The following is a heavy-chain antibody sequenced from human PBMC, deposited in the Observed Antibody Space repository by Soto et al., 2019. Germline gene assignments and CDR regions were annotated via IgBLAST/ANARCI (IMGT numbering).Heavy chain of an antibody. J-gene: IGHJ3*02. CDR2: ISYDGSNK. CDR1: GFTFSSYA. V-gene: IGHV3-30*04. CDR3: AREWGSIDAFDI. D-gene: IGHD7-27*01. Sequence: GESLKISCAASGFTFSSYAMHWVRQAPGKGLEWVAVISYDGSNKYYADSVKGRFTISRDNSKNTLYLQMNSLRAEDTAVYYCAREWGSIDAFDIWGQGTMVTVSS.